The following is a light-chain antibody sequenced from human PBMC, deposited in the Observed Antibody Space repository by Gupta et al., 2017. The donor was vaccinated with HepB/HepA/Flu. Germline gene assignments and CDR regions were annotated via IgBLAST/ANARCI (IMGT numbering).Light chain of an antibody. J-gene: IGLJ3*02. Sequence: QSALTQPASVSGSPGQSITILCTGTSRDVGGYNFVSWYQQYPGKVPKPIIFDVGNRPSGVSKRCAGYKAGKTAFLTISGLQAEDEADYYCTSYTSSSTGVFGGGTKLTVL. CDR1: SRDVGGYNF. V-gene: IGLV2-14*03. CDR3: TSYTSSSTGV. CDR2: DVG.